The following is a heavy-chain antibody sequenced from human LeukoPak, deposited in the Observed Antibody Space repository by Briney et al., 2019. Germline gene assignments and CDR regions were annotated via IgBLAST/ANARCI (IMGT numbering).Heavy chain of an antibody. V-gene: IGHV1-18*04. CDR2: ISGYNGYT. CDR3: ARMMTPRHYYDSSGYHYGAFDI. J-gene: IGHJ3*02. D-gene: IGHD3-22*01. CDR1: GYTFTGYY. Sequence: ASVKVSCKASGYTFTGYYMHWVRQAPGQGLEWMGWISGYNGYTKYAQKFQGRVTMTTDTSTSTAYMELRSLRSDDTAVYYCARMMTPRHYYDSSGYHYGAFDIWGQGTMVTVSS.